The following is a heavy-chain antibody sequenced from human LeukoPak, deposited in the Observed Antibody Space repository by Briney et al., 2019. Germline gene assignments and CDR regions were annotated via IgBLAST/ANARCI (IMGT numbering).Heavy chain of an antibody. D-gene: IGHD1-26*01. CDR1: GFTFSNYE. V-gene: IGHV3-48*03. Sequence: GGSLRLSCAASGFTFSNYEMNWVRQAPGKGLEWVSYISSSGNNIYFGNSEKGQFTISRDNAKNSLYLQMNSLSAEDTAVYYCERVIVGATHFDNWGQGTLVTVSS. CDR2: ISSSGNNI. J-gene: IGHJ4*02. CDR3: ERVIVGATHFDN.